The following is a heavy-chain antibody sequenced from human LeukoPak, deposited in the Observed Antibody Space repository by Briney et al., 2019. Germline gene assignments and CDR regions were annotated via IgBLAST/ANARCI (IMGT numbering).Heavy chain of an antibody. CDR2: IWYDGSNK. V-gene: IGHV3-33*08. J-gene: IGHJ6*02. D-gene: IGHD2-15*01. Sequence: GRSLRLSCAASGFTFSSYGMHWVRQAPGKGLEWVAVIWYDGSNKYYADSVKGRFTISRDNSKNTLYLQMNSLRAEDTAVYYCAIYCSGGSCLFRAYGMDVWGQGTTVTVSS. CDR1: GFTFSSYG. CDR3: AIYCSGGSCLFRAYGMDV.